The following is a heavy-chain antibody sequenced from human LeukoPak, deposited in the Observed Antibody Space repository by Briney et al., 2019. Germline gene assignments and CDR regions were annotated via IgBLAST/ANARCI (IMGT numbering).Heavy chain of an antibody. Sequence: SETLSLTCTVSGGSISSGSYYWSWIRQPAGKGLEWIGRIYTSGSTNYNPSLKSRVTISVDTSKNQFSLRLSFVTAADTAVYYCARGSSGSVFDYYYYYMDVWGKGTTVTVSS. CDR2: IYTSGST. D-gene: IGHD1-26*01. CDR3: ARGSSGSVFDYYYYYMDV. CDR1: GGSISSGSYY. V-gene: IGHV4-61*02. J-gene: IGHJ6*03.